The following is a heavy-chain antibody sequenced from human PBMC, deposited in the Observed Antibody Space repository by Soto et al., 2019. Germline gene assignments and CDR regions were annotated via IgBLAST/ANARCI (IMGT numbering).Heavy chain of an antibody. CDR2: INIDNGNI. J-gene: IGHJ3*02. CDR3: AREGTIDYINWSGAFDI. V-gene: IGHV1-18*01. D-gene: IGHD1-1*01. Sequence: GASVKVSCKAFGYTFTSFGISWGRQAPGQGLEWMGFINIDNGNIDYAQKLQDRVTLTTDTSTSTAYMELRSLRSDDTAVYYCAREGTIDYINWSGAFDIWGQGTMVTVSS. CDR1: GYTFTSFG.